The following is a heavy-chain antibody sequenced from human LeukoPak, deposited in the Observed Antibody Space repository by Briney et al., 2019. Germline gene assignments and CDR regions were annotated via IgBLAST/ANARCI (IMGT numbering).Heavy chain of an antibody. V-gene: IGHV3-7*01. CDR3: ARVGPNYYDSSGYDYDAFDI. CDR1: GFTFSNYW. CDR2: IMQDGSEK. D-gene: IGHD3-22*01. Sequence: GGSLRLSCVASGFTFSNYWMSWVRQAPGKGLEWVANIMQDGSEKYYVDSVKGRFTISRDNAKNSLYLQMNSLRAEDTAVYYCARVGPNYYDSSGYDYDAFDIWGQGTMVTVSS. J-gene: IGHJ3*02.